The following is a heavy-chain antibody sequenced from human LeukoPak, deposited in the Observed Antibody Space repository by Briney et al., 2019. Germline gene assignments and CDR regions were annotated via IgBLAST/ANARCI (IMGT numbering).Heavy chain of an antibody. CDR2: IYPGDSDI. CDR3: ARGSRYCSSTSCYADY. J-gene: IGHJ4*02. Sequence: GESLKISCKGSGYSFTSYWIGWVRQMPGKGLEGMGIIYPGDSDIRYSLSFQGQVTISADKSISTAYLQWSSLKASDTAMYYCARGSRYCSSTSCYADYWGQGTLVTVSP. CDR1: GYSFTSYW. D-gene: IGHD2-2*01. V-gene: IGHV5-51*01.